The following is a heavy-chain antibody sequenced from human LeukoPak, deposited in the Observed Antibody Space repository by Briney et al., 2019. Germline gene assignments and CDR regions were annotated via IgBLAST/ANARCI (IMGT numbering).Heavy chain of an antibody. CDR2: IKQDGSEQ. CDR3: ARPLMYYYGSETYFWFDP. D-gene: IGHD3-10*01. V-gene: IGHV3-7*01. CDR1: GFTFVNHW. Sequence: GGSLRLSCVASGFTFVNHWMTWVRQTPGRGLEWVANIKQDGSEQYYVDSVKGRFTISRDNAKNSLSLQMNSLRAEDTAVYYCARPLMYYYGSETYFWFDPWGQGTLVTVSS. J-gene: IGHJ5*02.